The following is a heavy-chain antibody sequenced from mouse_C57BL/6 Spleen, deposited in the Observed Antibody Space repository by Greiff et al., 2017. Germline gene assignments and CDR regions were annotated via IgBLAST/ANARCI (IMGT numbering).Heavy chain of an antibody. CDR1: GYTFTSYW. J-gene: IGHJ4*01. CDR2: IAPTSGGP. CDR3: ARSGYLYAMDY. D-gene: IGHD2-2*01. V-gene: IGHV1-72*01. Sequence: QVQLQQPGAELVKPGASVQLSCKASGYTFTSYWMHWVKQRPGRGLEWNGRIAPTSGGPKYNEKFKSKSTLTVDKPSSTAYMQLSSLTSEDSAVYYCARSGYLYAMDYWGQGTSVTVSS.